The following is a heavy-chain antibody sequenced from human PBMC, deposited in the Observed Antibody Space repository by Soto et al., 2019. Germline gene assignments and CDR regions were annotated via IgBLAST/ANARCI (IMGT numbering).Heavy chain of an antibody. CDR2: IYWDDKK. CDR3: AKLLARGRPMDV. V-gene: IGHV2-5*02. Sequence: QITLKESGPTLVKPTETLTLTCTFSGFSLSTSGVSVGWIRQPPGKALEWLALIYWDDKKRYSPSLESGLTITNDTSKNKVVLTMTNMDPVDTATYYCAKLLARGRPMDVWGQGTTVIVS. D-gene: IGHD3-10*01. J-gene: IGHJ6*02. CDR1: GFSLSTSGVS.